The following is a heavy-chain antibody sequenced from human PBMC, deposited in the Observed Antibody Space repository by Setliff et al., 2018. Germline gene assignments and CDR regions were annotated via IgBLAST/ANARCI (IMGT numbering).Heavy chain of an antibody. J-gene: IGHJ3*02. CDR3: ASSGYDVGGAFDI. CDR1: GGTFSSYA. V-gene: IGHV7-4-1*02. CDR2: INTYTGNP. Sequence: ASVKVSCKASGGTFSSYAISWVRQAPGQGLEWMGWINTYTGNPTYAQGFTGRFVFSLDTSVSTAYLQISSLKAEDTAVYYCASSGYDVGGAFDIWGQGTMVTVSS. D-gene: IGHD5-12*01.